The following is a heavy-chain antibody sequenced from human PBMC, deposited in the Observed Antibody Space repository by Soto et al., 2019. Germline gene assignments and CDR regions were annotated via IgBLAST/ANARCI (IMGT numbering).Heavy chain of an antibody. CDR3: ARGQRCSDWFDP. D-gene: IGHD3-10*02. Sequence: ETVFRTATCGGRAMMAHDSILIGQPAGKGLEWIGRIYSSGSTKYNPSLKSRVTMSLDTSKNQISLRLSSVTAADTAVYYCARGQRCSDWFDPWCQRTLVTVSS. CDR2: IYSSGST. J-gene: IGHJ5*02. V-gene: IGHV4-4*07. CDR1: GRAMMAHD.